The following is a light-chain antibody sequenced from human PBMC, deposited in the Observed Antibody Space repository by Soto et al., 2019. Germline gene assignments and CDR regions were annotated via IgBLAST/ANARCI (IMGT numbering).Light chain of an antibody. CDR1: QSILTW. CDR2: DAS. CDR3: QQYNNYPRT. V-gene: IGKV1-5*02. Sequence: DIQMTQSPSSLSASLGDRVTIICRASQSILTWLAWYQHKPGKAPKFLIYDASTLESGVPSRFSGSGSGTEFTLTISSLQPDDFATYYCQQYNNYPRTFGQGTKVDIK. J-gene: IGKJ1*01.